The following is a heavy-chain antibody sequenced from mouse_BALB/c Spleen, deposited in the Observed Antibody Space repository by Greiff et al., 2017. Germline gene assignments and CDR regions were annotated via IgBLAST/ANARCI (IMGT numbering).Heavy chain of an antibody. D-gene: IGHD2-4*01. J-gene: IGHJ4*01. V-gene: IGHV5-6-5*01. Sequence: EVQLVESGGGLVKPGGSLKLSCAASGFTFSSYAMSWVRQTPEKRLEWVASISSGGSTYYPDSVKGRFTISRDNARNILYLQMSSLRSEDTAMYYCARDRDYGYAMDYWGQGTSVTVSS. CDR3: ARDRDYGYAMDY. CDR2: ISSGGST. CDR1: GFTFSSYA.